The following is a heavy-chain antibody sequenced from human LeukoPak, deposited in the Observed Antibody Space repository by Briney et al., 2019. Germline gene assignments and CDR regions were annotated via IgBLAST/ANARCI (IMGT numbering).Heavy chain of an antibody. V-gene: IGHV4-31*03. CDR3: ASVSYDTSLQQ. CDR1: GVSISSGGYF. J-gene: IGHJ1*01. D-gene: IGHD2-8*01. Sequence: PSQTLSLTCTVSGVSISSGGYFWIWIRQHPGKGLEWIGYIYYSGSTYYNPSLKGRVTISVDTSKNQFSLRLSSVTAADTAISYCASVSYDTSLQQWGQGTLVTVSS. CDR2: IYYSGST.